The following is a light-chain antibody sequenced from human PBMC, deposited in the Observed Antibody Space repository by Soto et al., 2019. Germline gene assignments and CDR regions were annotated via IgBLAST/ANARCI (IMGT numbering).Light chain of an antibody. CDR3: SSYTSSSTYV. J-gene: IGLJ1*01. CDR1: SSDVGGYNY. V-gene: IGLV2-14*01. CDR2: EVS. Sequence: QSALTQPASVSGTPGQSITIPCTGTSSDVGGYNYVSWYQQHPGKAPKLMIYEVSNRPSGVSNRFSGSKSGNTASLTISGLQAEDEADYYCSSYTSSSTYVVGTGTKVTVL.